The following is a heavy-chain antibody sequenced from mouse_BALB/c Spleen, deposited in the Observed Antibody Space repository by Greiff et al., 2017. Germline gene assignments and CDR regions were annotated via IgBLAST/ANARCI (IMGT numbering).Heavy chain of an antibody. CDR2: IRNKANGYTT. CDR3: ARDYYGSSPYYFDY. CDR1: GFTFTDYY. D-gene: IGHD1-1*01. Sequence: EVKLVESGGGLVQPGGSLRLSCATSGFTFTDYYMSWVRQPPGKALEWLGFIRNKANGYTTEYSASVKGRFTISRDNSQSILYLQMNTLRAEDSATYYCARDYYGSSPYYFDYWGQGTTLTVSS. V-gene: IGHV7-3*02. J-gene: IGHJ2*01.